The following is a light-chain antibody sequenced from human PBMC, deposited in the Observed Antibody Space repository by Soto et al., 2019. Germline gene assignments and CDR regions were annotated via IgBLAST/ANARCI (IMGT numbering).Light chain of an antibody. V-gene: IGLV1-44*01. CDR3: AAWDDSLNGCV. CDR1: SSNIGTYS. CDR2: SDN. J-gene: IGLJ1*01. Sequence: QSGLTQPPSASGTPGQRVTISCCGSSSNIGTYSVSWYQHFPGTAPRLLIYSDNQRPSGVPDRFSASKSGASASLAISGLQSEDEADFYCAAWDDSLNGCVFGTGTKLTVL.